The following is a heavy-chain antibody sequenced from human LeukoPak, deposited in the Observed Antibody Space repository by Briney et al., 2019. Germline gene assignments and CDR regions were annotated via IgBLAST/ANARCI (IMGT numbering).Heavy chain of an antibody. CDR1: GGSISSGSYY. CDR2: IYTSGST. CDR3: AGGAARPPYYYYYMDV. Sequence: SQTLSLTCTVSGGSISSGSYYWSWIRQPAGKGLEWIGRIYTSGSTNYNPSLKSRVTISVDTSKNQFSLKLSSVTAADTAVYYCAGGAARPPYYYYYMDVWGKGTAVTVSS. V-gene: IGHV4-61*02. D-gene: IGHD6-6*01. J-gene: IGHJ6*03.